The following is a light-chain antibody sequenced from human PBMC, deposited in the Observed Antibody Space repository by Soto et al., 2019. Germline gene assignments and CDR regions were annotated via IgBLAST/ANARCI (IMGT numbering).Light chain of an antibody. J-gene: IGKJ4*01. CDR2: DVS. Sequence: DIQMTQSPSTLSASVGDRVTITCRASQSISSWLAWYQQKPGKAPKLLMYDVSNLESGVPSRFSGSGSGTEFTLTISSLQPDDFATYFCQHYNTYSLTFGGGTKVDIK. CDR3: QHYNTYSLT. V-gene: IGKV1-5*01. CDR1: QSISSW.